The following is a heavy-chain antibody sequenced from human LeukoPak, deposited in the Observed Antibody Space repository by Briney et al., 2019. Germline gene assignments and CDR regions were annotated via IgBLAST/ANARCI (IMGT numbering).Heavy chain of an antibody. V-gene: IGHV1-18*01. Sequence: ASVKVSCKASGGTFSSYAISWVRQAPGQGLEWMGWISAYNGNTNYAQKLQGRVTMTTDTSTSTAYMELRSLRSDDTAVYYCARDRPPLPYCYWGQGTLVTVSS. D-gene: IGHD2-15*01. CDR3: ARDRPPLPYCY. CDR1: GGTFSSYA. J-gene: IGHJ4*02. CDR2: ISAYNGNT.